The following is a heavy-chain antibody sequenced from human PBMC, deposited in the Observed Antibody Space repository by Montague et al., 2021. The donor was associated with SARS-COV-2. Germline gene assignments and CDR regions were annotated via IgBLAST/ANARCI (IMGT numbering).Heavy chain of an antibody. V-gene: IGHV4-59*13. D-gene: IGHD3-10*01. J-gene: IGHJ2*01. Sequence: SETLSLTCTVSGGSISSYYWSWIRQPPGKGLEWIGYIYYSGSTNYNPSLKSRVTISVDTSKNQSSLKLSSVTAADTAAYYCARASITMVRGVTRWYFDLWGRGTLVTVSS. CDR3: ARASITMVRGVTRWYFDL. CDR2: IYYSGST. CDR1: GGSISSYY.